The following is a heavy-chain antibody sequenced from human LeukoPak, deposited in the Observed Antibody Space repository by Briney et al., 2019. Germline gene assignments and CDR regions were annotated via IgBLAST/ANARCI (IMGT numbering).Heavy chain of an antibody. CDR2: IKSKTHGGTT. CDR1: VFNFNDAW. CDR3: TTDLWV. D-gene: IGHD3-16*01. V-gene: IGHV3-15*01. Sequence: GGSLRLSCAASVFNFNDAWMAWVRQAPGKGLEWVGRIKSKTHGGTTEYAAAVKGRFTTSRDDSKNMLYLQMNSLKTEDTAIYYCTTDLWVWGQGILVTVSS. J-gene: IGHJ4*02.